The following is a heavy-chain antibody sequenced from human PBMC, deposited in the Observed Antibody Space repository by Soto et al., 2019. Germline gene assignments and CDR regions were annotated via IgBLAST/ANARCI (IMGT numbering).Heavy chain of an antibody. Sequence: QVQLVESGGGVVQPGRSLRLSCAASGFTFSSYAMHWVRQAPGKGLEWVAVISYDGSNKYYADSVKGRFTISRDNSKNTLYLQMNSLRAEDTAVYYCARDPVEYYGSGSYGGFDYWGQGTLVTVSS. V-gene: IGHV3-30-3*01. J-gene: IGHJ4*02. D-gene: IGHD3-10*01. CDR3: ARDPVEYYGSGSYGGFDY. CDR2: ISYDGSNK. CDR1: GFTFSSYA.